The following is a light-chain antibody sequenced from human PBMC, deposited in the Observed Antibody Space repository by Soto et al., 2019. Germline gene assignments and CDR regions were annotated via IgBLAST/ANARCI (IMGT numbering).Light chain of an antibody. J-gene: IGLJ2*01. CDR3: ASWDDSLNSVI. CDR2: TDD. V-gene: IGLV1-44*01. CDR1: NSNIGSNT. Sequence: QPVLTQPPSASGTPGQRVTISCSGRNSNIGSNTVNWYRQYPGTAPNVLIYTDDQRPSGVPARFSGSRSGTSASLAISGLQSEDEADYYCASWDDSLNSVIFGGGTKLTVL.